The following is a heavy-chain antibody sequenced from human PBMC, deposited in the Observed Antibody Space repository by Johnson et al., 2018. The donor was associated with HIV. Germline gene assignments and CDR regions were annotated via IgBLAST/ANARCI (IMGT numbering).Heavy chain of an antibody. D-gene: IGHD5-12*01. V-gene: IGHV3-30*02. J-gene: IGHJ3*02. CDR3: AKVRWLRLDNEAFDS. CDR1: GFTFSSYG. CDR2: IRYDGSNK. Sequence: QVQLVESGGGVVQPGGSLRLSCAASGFTFSSYGIHWVRQAPGKGLEWVSFIRYDGSNKYYADSVKGRFTISRDNSKNTLYLQMHSLRLEDTAVYYCAKVRWLRLDNEAFDSWGQGTMVTVS.